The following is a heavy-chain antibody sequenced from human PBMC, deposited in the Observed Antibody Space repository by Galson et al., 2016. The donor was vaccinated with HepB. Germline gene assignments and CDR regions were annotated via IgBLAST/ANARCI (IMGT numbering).Heavy chain of an antibody. CDR1: GYTFTNYA. V-gene: IGHV1-3*01. J-gene: IGHJ4*02. CDR3: ARGGVAARHDY. CDR2: INAGNGNT. D-gene: IGHD2-15*01. Sequence: SVKVSCKASGYTFTNYALHWARQAPGQRLEYMGWINAGNGNTKYSQRFQGRVTFTRDTSASLASMELTSLRSEDTAVYYCARGGVAARHDYWGQGTPVTVSS.